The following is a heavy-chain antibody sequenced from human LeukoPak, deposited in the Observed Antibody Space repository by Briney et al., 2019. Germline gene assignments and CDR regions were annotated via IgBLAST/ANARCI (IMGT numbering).Heavy chain of an antibody. J-gene: IGHJ5*02. CDR1: WFTFSTYA. D-gene: IGHD3-10*01. V-gene: IGHV3-23*01. CDR3: AGRLRFGELPT. CDR2: ISSSGAGT. Sequence: GGSLRLSCADTWFTFSTYARSYVRQAPGKGLEWVSAISSSGAGTYYADSVKGRFTISRDNSKNTLYLQMNSLRAEDTAVDYCAGRLRFGELPTWGQGTLVTVSS.